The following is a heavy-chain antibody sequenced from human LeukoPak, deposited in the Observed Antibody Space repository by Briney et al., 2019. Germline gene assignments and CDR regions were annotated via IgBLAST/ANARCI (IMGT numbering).Heavy chain of an antibody. CDR3: ARGWFGEGLDY. D-gene: IGHD3-10*01. Sequence: PSETLSLTCTVSGGSISSYYGSWIRQPPGKGLEWIGYIYYSGSTNYNPSLKSRVTISVDTSKNQFSLKLSSVTAADTAVYYCARGWFGEGLDYWGQGTLVTVSS. J-gene: IGHJ4*02. CDR1: GGSISSYY. CDR2: IYYSGST. V-gene: IGHV4-59*01.